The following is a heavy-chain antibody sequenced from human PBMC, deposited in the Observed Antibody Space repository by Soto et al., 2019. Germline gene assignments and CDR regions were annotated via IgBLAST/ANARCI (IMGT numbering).Heavy chain of an antibody. V-gene: IGHV4-59*08. Sequence: PETLSLTCTVSGGSISSYYWSWIRQPTGKGMEWIGYIYYSGSTNYNPSLKSRVTISVDTSKNQFSLKLSSVTAADTAVYYCARHYYDSSGYYSFDYSGQGTLVIVS. CDR3: ARHYYDSSGYYSFDY. J-gene: IGHJ4*02. CDR2: IYYSGST. CDR1: GGSISSYY. D-gene: IGHD3-22*01.